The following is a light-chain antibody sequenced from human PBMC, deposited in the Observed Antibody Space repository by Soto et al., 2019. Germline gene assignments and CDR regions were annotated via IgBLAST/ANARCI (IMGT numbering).Light chain of an antibody. V-gene: IGKV1-27*01. J-gene: IGKJ4*01. CDR2: AAS. CDR1: QGISNY. Sequence: DIRMTQSPSSLSASVGDRVTITCRASQGISNYLAWYQQKPGKVPKLLIYAASTLQSGDPSRFSGSGSGTDFNLTISSLQPEDVATYYCQKYNSAGLTFRGGTKVEIK. CDR3: QKYNSAGLT.